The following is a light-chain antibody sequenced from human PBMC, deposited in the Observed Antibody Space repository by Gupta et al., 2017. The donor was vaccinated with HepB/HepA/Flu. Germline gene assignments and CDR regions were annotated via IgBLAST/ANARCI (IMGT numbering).Light chain of an antibody. V-gene: IGKV3-11*01. CDR1: QSVSSY. CDR2: DAS. Sequence: EIVLTQSPATLSLSPGERATLSCRASQSVSSYLAWYQQKPGQAPRLLIYDASNRATGIPARFSGSGSGTDFTLTIISLEPEDFAVYYCQQRSNWPPRNTFGQGTKLEIK. CDR3: QQRSNWPPRNT. J-gene: IGKJ2*01.